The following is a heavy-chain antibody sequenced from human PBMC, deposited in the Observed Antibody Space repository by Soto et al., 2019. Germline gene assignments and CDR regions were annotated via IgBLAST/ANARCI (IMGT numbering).Heavy chain of an antibody. V-gene: IGHV3-7*01. CDR2: IKQDGTEK. CDR3: ASVAI. J-gene: IGHJ4*02. CDR1: GFTFSNYW. Sequence: EVQLVESGGGLVQTGGSLRLSCAASGFTFSNYWMSWVRQAPGKGLEWVANIKQDGTEKNYVDSVRGRFTISRDNPKNSLDLQINSLTAEDTAVYYCASVAIWGQGTLVTVSS. D-gene: IGHD5-12*01.